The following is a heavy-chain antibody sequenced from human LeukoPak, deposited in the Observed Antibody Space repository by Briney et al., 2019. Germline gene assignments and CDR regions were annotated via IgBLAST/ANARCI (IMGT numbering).Heavy chain of an antibody. V-gene: IGHV4-34*01. Sequence: PSETLSLTCTVSGGSISSYYWSWIRQPPGKGLEWIGEINHSGSTNYNPSLKSRVTISVDTSKNQFSLKLSSVTAADTAVYYCANSNLDYWGQGTLVTVSS. D-gene: IGHD4-4*01. J-gene: IGHJ4*02. CDR2: INHSGST. CDR3: ANSNLDY. CDR1: GGSISSYY.